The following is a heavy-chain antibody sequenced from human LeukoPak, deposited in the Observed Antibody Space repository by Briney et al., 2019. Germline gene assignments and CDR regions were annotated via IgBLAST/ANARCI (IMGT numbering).Heavy chain of an antibody. J-gene: IGHJ4*02. D-gene: IGHD3-22*01. CDR2: IDPEDGET. CDR1: GYSLTELP. CDR3: AGRHLQYYDSSGYYPFDY. V-gene: IGHV1-24*01. Sequence: ASVKVSCKVSGYSLTELPIHWVRQAPGKGLEWMGGIDPEDGETLYAQNLQGRVTMTEDTSTDTAYMELSSLRSEDTAVYYCAGRHLQYYDSSGYYPFDYWGQGTLVTVSS.